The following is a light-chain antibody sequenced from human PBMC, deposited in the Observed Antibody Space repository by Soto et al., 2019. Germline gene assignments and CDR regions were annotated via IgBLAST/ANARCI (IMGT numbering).Light chain of an antibody. CDR1: ESVTDY. J-gene: IGKJ3*01. Sequence: EILLKQSAGTLSLTQGERGTLSFRASESVTDYLAWYQQKPGQAPRLLVYDVSNRAAGIPTRFSGGGSGTDFTLTISSLEPEDFAVYYCQQRSNLFTFGPGTKVDI. CDR2: DVS. V-gene: IGKV3-11*01. CDR3: QQRSNLFT.